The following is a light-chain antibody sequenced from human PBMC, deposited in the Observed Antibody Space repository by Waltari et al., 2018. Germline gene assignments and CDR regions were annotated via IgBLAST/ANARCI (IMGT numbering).Light chain of an antibody. J-gene: IGKJ1*01. Sequence: EIVLTQSPGTPSLSPGESATLSCRASQSVGSNYLAWYQQRPGQAPRLLIYGASSRATGIPDRFSGSGSGTDFTLSISGLEPDDFAVYYCQHYVRTWAFGQGTKVEVK. CDR3: QHYVRTWA. CDR1: QSVGSNY. V-gene: IGKV3-20*01. CDR2: GAS.